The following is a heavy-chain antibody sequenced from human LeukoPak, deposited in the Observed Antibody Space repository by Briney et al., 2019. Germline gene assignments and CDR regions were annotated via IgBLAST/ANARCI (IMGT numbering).Heavy chain of an antibody. Sequence: SETLSLTCTVSGGSISSYYWSWIRQPPGKGLEWIGYIYYSGSTNYNPSLKSRVTISVDTSKNQSSLKLSSVTAADTAVYYCARLAPLPWYFDLWGRGTLVTVSS. J-gene: IGHJ2*01. V-gene: IGHV4-59*08. CDR2: IYYSGST. D-gene: IGHD5/OR15-5a*01. CDR1: GGSISSYY. CDR3: ARLAPLPWYFDL.